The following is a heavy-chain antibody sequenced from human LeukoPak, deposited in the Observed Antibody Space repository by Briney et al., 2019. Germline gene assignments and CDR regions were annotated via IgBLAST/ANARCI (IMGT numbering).Heavy chain of an antibody. CDR2: IYYSGST. Sequence: SETLSLTCTVSGGSISSYYWGWIRQPPGKGLEWIGNIYYSGSTYYNPSLKSRVTISVDTSKNQFSLKLSSVTAADTAVYYCARDGRFPPEVLPRYFDYWGQGTLVTVSS. J-gene: IGHJ4*02. CDR3: ARDGRFPPEVLPRYFDY. D-gene: IGHD1-26*01. V-gene: IGHV4-39*07. CDR1: GGSISSYY.